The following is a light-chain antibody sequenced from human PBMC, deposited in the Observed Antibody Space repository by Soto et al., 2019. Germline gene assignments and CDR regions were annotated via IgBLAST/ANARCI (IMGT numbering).Light chain of an antibody. Sequence: AIQMTQSPSSLSASVGDRVTITCRASQDIRNELGWYQQKPGKAPKLLIYAASTLQSGVSSRFSGSGSGTDFTLTSSSLQPEDFATYYCLQDYNYPRAFGQGTRVE. J-gene: IGKJ1*01. CDR3: LQDYNYPRA. V-gene: IGKV1-6*01. CDR1: QDIRNE. CDR2: AAS.